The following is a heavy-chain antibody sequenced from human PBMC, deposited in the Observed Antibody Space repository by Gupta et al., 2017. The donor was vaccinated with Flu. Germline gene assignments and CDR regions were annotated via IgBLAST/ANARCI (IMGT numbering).Heavy chain of an antibody. J-gene: IGHJ6*02. CDR1: GFTFDAYA. CDR3: ANLYGSGSYYNSGYYYYGMDV. Sequence: EVQLVESGGGLVQPGRSLRLSCAASGFTFDAYAIPWVRQAPGKGLEWVSGISWNSGSIGYADSVKGRFTISRDNAKNSLYLQMNSLRAEDTALYYCANLYGSGSYYNSGYYYYGMDVWGQGTTVTVSS. CDR2: ISWNSGSI. D-gene: IGHD3-10*01. V-gene: IGHV3-9*01.